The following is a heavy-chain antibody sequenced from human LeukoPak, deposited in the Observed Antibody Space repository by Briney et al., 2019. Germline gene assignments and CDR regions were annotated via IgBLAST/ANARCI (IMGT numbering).Heavy chain of an antibody. J-gene: IGHJ6*02. CDR2: ISSSSSYI. CDR3: ASASGYGDYYGMDV. Sequence: GGSLRLSCAASGFTFSSYSMNWVRQAPGKGLEWVSSISSSSSYIYYADSVKGRFTISRDNAKNSLYLQMNSLRAEDTAVYYCASASGYGDYYGMDVWGQGTTVTVSS. CDR1: GFTFSSYS. V-gene: IGHV3-21*01. D-gene: IGHD5-12*01.